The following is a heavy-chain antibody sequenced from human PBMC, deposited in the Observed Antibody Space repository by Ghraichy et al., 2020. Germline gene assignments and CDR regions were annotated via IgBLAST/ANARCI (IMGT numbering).Heavy chain of an antibody. V-gene: IGHV3-30*02. Sequence: GESLNISCAASGFTFSSYGMHWVRQAPGKGLEWVAFIRYDGSNKYYADSVKGRFTISRDNSKNTLYLQMNSLRAEDTAVYYCAKGSPITMVRGVISYYYYGMDVWGQRTTVTVSS. CDR2: IRYDGSNK. J-gene: IGHJ6*02. D-gene: IGHD3-10*01. CDR3: AKGSPITMVRGVISYYYYGMDV. CDR1: GFTFSSYG.